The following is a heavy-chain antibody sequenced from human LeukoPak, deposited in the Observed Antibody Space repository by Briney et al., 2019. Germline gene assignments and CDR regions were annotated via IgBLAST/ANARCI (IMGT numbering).Heavy chain of an antibody. CDR2: IYTSGST. V-gene: IGHV4-4*07. J-gene: IGHJ4*02. D-gene: IGHD5-24*01. Sequence: SETLSLTCTVSGGSSSSDYWSWSRQPAGKGLEWIGRIYTSGSTNYNSSLKSRVTMSVDTSKNQVSLKHSSVSAAATAVYFCATGDGYNSFDYWGQGTLVTVSS. CDR3: ATGDGYNSFDY. CDR1: GGSSSSDY.